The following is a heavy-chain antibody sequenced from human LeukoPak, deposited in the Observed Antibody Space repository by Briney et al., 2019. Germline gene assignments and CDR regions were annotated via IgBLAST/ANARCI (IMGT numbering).Heavy chain of an antibody. CDR2: IYYGVST. D-gene: IGHD3-22*01. J-gene: IGHJ5*02. CDR3: ARQYYYDSSGYYPNWFDP. V-gene: IGHV4-39*01. Sequence: LETLSLTCTVSGGSISSSSYYWGWIRQPPGKGLEWIGSIYYGVSTYYNPSLKRRVTISVDTSKNQFSLKLSSLTAADTAVYYCARQYYYDSSGYYPNWFDPWGQGTLVTVSS. CDR1: GGSISSSSYY.